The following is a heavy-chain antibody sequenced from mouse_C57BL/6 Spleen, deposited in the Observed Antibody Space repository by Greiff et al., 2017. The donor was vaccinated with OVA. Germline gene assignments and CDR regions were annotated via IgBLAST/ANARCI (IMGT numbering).Heavy chain of an antibody. D-gene: IGHD1-1*01. CDR1: GYTFTTYP. J-gene: IGHJ3*01. CDR3: ARRSYGSSYEFAY. CDR2: FHPYNDDT. Sequence: VKLQQSGAELVKPGASVKMSCKASGYTFTTYPIEWMKQNHGKSLEWIGNFHPYNDDTKYNEKFKGKATLTVEKSSSTVYLELSRLTSDDSAVYYCARRSYGSSYEFAYWGQGTLVTVSA. V-gene: IGHV1-47*01.